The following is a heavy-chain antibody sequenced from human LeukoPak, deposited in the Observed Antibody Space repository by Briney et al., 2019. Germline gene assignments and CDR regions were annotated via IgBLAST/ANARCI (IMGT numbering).Heavy chain of an antibody. J-gene: IGHJ5*02. D-gene: IGHD1-26*01. Sequence: SETLSLTCTVSGASVSSASYWTWIRQPPGKGVEWIAHIYNGVNTNYNPSLKSRVTIPVDTSKNQFSLRLNSVTAADTAVYYCARSRAFNSGAFDPWGQGSLVTVSS. CDR3: ARSRAFNSGAFDP. V-gene: IGHV4-61*01. CDR1: GASVSSASY. CDR2: IYNGVNT.